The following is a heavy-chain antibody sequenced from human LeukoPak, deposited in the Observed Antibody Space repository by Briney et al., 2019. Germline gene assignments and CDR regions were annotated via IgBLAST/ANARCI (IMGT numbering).Heavy chain of an antibody. V-gene: IGHV4-59*01. CDR3: ARVGAAAAPFDP. J-gene: IGHJ5*02. Sequence: SETLSLTCTVSGRSISSYYWSWIRQPPGKGLEWIGYIYYSGSTNYNPSLKSRVTISVDTSKNQFSLKLSSVTAADTAVYYCARVGAAAAPFDPWGQGTLVTVSS. CDR1: GRSISSYY. CDR2: IYYSGST. D-gene: IGHD6-13*01.